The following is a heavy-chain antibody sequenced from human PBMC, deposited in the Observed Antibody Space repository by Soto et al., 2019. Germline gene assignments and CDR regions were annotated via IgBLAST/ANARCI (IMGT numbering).Heavy chain of an antibody. CDR1: GYSFTSYW. D-gene: IGHD3-3*01. V-gene: IGHV5-51*01. CDR3: ARGSYDFWSGVNLTHYYGMDV. Sequence: GESLKISCKGSGYSFTSYWIGWVRQMPGKGLEWMGIIYPGDSDTRYSPSFQGQVTISADKSISTAYLQWSSLKASDTAMYYCARGSYDFWSGVNLTHYYGMDVWGQGTTVTVSS. CDR2: IYPGDSDT. J-gene: IGHJ6*02.